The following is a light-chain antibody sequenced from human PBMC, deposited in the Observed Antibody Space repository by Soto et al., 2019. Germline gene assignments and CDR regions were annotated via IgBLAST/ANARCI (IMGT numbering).Light chain of an antibody. J-gene: IGKJ4*01. CDR1: QGLSTS. CDR3: HHYTYYPST. CDR2: DAS. V-gene: IGKV1-16*01. Sequence: DVQMTQSPSSLSASVGDSVSITCRASQGLSTSLAWFQQKPGKPPRFLIYDASRLQTGVPSRFSGSGSGTHFTLTITNLQPEDFTTYYCHHYTYYPSTFGGGTRV.